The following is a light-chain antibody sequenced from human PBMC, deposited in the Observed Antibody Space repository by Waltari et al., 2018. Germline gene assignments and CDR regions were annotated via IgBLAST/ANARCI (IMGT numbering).Light chain of an antibody. J-gene: IGLJ2*01. CDR1: KLGYKY. CDR2: QDT. V-gene: IGLV3-1*01. Sequence: SYELTQPPSVSVSPGQTARITCSGDKLGYKYTCWYQQKPGQSPGLLIYQDTKRPSGIPGRVSGSNSGNTATLTISGTQAMDEADYYCQAWDSSTHVVFGGGTKLTVL. CDR3: QAWDSSTHVV.